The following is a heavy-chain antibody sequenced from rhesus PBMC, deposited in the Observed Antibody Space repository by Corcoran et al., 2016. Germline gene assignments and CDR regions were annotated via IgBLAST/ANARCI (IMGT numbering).Heavy chain of an antibody. Sequence: QVQLQESGPGLVKASETLSLTCAVSGGSVSNSNWWTWIRQPPGKGLEWIGYIGGGSGSTSSNPSLNSRVTISRDTSHSQVSLKLNSVTAADTAVYYCARLNWNSLDYWGQGVLVTVSS. V-gene: IGHV4-65*01. CDR3: ARLNWNSLDY. CDR1: GGSVSNSNW. CDR2: IGGGSGST. J-gene: IGHJ4*01. D-gene: IGHD1-26*01.